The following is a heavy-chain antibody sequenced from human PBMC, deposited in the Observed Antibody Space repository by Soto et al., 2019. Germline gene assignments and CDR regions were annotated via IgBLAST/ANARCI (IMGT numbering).Heavy chain of an antibody. Sequence: QLQLQESGPGLVKPSETQSLTCTVSGGSISSSSYYWGWIRQPPGKGLEWIGSIYYSGSTYYNPSLKSRVTISVDTSKNQFSLKLSSATAADTAVYYCASNGYYYFHAFDIWGHGTMVTVSS. D-gene: IGHD3-22*01. CDR3: ASNGYYYFHAFDI. J-gene: IGHJ3*02. V-gene: IGHV4-39*01. CDR1: GGSISSSSYY. CDR2: IYYSGST.